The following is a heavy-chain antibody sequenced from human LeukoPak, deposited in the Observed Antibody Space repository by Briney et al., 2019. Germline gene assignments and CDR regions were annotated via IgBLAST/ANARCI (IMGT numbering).Heavy chain of an antibody. CDR1: GLTFSSYA. J-gene: IGHJ4*02. CDR3: ARVAAAGHFDY. Sequence: GGSLRLSCAASGLTFSSYAMTWVRQAPGKGLEWVSAISGSGGSTYYADSVKGRFTISRDNSKNTLYLQMNSLRAEDTAVYYCARVAAAGHFDYWGQGTLVTVSS. D-gene: IGHD6-13*01. CDR2: ISGSGGST. V-gene: IGHV3-23*01.